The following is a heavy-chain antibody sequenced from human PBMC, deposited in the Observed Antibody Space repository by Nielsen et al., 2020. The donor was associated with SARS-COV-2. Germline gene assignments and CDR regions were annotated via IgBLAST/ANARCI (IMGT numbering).Heavy chain of an antibody. CDR3: ARDDYGERGGFDY. CDR2: IYSGGST. D-gene: IGHD4-17*01. Sequence: GESLKISCAASGFTVSSNYMSWVRQAPGKGLEWVSVIYSGGSTYYADSVKGRFTISRDNSKNTLYLQMNSLRAEDTAVYYCARDDYGERGGFDYWGQGTLVTVSS. J-gene: IGHJ4*02. CDR1: GFTVSSNY. V-gene: IGHV3-66*01.